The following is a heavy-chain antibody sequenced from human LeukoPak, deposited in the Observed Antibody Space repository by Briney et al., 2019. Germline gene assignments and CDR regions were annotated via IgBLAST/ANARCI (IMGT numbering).Heavy chain of an antibody. CDR1: GGSISSYY. J-gene: IGHJ6*03. CDR2: IYYSGST. CDR3: ARGPAKYYYYYYVDV. Sequence: PSETLSLTCTVSGGSISSYYWSWIRQPPGKGLEWIGYIYYSGSTNYNPSLKSRVTISVDTSKNQFSLKLSSVTAADTAVYYCARGPAKYYYYYYVDVWGKGTTVTVSS. D-gene: IGHD6-25*01. V-gene: IGHV4-59*01.